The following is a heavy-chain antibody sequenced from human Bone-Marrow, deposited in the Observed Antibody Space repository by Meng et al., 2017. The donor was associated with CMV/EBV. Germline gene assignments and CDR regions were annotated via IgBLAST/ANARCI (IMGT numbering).Heavy chain of an antibody. Sequence: SETLSLTCTVSGGSISSYYWSWIRQPPGKGLEWIGYIYYSGSTNYNPSLKSRVTISVDTSKNQFSLKLSSVTAADTAVYYCATDTYYDFWSGYYRQFDYWGQGTLVTVSS. CDR1: GGSISSYY. V-gene: IGHV4-59*12. CDR2: IYYSGST. D-gene: IGHD3-3*01. J-gene: IGHJ4*02. CDR3: ATDTYYDFWSGYYRQFDY.